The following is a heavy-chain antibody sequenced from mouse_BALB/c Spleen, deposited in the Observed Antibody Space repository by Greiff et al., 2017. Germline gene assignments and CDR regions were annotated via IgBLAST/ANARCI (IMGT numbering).Heavy chain of an antibody. CDR3: AYNRYDDD. J-gene: IGHJ4*01. V-gene: IGHV6-6*01. CDR1: GFTFSDAW. D-gene: IGHD2-14*01. CDR2: IRSKANNHAT. Sequence: LQQSGGGLVQPGGSMKLSCAASGFTFSDAWMDWVRQSPEKGLEWVADIRSKANNHATYYAESVKGRFTISRDDSKSSVYLQTNSSRAEDSGIYYCAYNRYDDDWGEGTSVTVSS.